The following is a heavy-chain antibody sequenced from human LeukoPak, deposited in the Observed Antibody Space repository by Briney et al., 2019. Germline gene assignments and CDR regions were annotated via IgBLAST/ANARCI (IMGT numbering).Heavy chain of an antibody. D-gene: IGHD1-26*01. CDR2: IYYSGST. CDR1: GASISNYY. J-gene: IGHJ4*02. CDR3: ASVPLVGANDY. Sequence: SETLSLTCTVSGASISNYYWTWIRQPPGKGLEWIGTIYYSGSTYYNPSLNSRLTISVDTSKNQFSLKLSSVTAADTAVYYCASVPLVGANDYWGQGTLVTVSS. V-gene: IGHV4-59*01.